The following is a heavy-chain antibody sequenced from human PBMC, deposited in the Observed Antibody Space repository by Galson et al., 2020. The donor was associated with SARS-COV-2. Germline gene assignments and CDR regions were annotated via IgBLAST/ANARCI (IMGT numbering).Heavy chain of an antibody. J-gene: IGHJ4*02. D-gene: IGHD3-22*01. Sequence: SETLSLTCAVYGGSFSGHYWSWIRQSPGKGLEWIGEITQSGSVNYNPSLKSRVTISADTSKNQFSLELRSVTAADTAVYYCARGLFQTTMVIVVFTSGSFYFDSWGQGTTVTVSS. CDR1: GGSFSGHY. CDR2: ITQSGSV. CDR3: ARGLFQTTMVIVVFTSGSFYFDS. V-gene: IGHV4-34*01.